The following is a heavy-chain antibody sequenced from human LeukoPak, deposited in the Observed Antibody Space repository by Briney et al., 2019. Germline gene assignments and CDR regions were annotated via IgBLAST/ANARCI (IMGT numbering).Heavy chain of an antibody. V-gene: IGHV1-18*01. Sequence: ASVKVSCKASGYTFIGYGITWVRQAPGQGLEWMGRIIAYKGDTNYAQKLQGRVTMTTDTSTSTAYMELRSLRSDDTAAYYSARGGRTRPAYSSSCRPRKYFDYWGQGTPVTVS. CDR1: GYTFIGYG. CDR3: ARGGRTRPAYSSSCRPRKYFDY. J-gene: IGHJ4*02. D-gene: IGHD6-13*01. CDR2: IIAYKGDT.